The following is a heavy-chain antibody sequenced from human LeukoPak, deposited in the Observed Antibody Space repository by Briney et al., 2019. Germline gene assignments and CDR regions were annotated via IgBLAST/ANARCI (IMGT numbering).Heavy chain of an antibody. CDR1: GFTFRSYA. CDR2: ISGSGGST. D-gene: IGHD5-24*01. CDR3: AKTAGWPYYFDY. J-gene: IGHJ4*02. V-gene: IGHV3-23*01. Sequence: GSLRLSCPASGFTFRSYAMSWVRQAPGKGLEWVSAISGSGGSTYYADSVKGRFTISRDNSKNTLYLQMNSLRAEDTAVYYCAKTAGWPYYFDYWGQGTLVTVSS.